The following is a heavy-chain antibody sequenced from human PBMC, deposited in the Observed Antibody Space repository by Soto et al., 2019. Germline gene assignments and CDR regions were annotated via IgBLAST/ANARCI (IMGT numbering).Heavy chain of an antibody. D-gene: IGHD3-16*01. CDR1: GFSLRSYA. CDR2: LSGSVAGA. J-gene: IGHJ4*02. V-gene: IGHV3-23*01. Sequence: PGGSLRLSCAASGFSLRSYAMSWVRQIPGKGLEWVPSLSGSVAGAYYADSVRGRFTISRDDSQNMLFLQMNYLRAEDTAVYYCAQDSKFRSSWYVGPYNFDYWGRGVLVTVSS. CDR3: AQDSKFRSSWYVGPYNFDY.